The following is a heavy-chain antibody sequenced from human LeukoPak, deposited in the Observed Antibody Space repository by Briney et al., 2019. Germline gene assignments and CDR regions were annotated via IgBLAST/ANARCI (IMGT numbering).Heavy chain of an antibody. J-gene: IGHJ4*02. D-gene: IGHD1-26*01. Sequence: GGSLRLSCAASGFTFSSYGMHWVRQAPGKGLEWVAFIRYDGSNKCYADSVKGRFTISRDNSKNTLYLQMNSLRAEDTAVYYCAKDREWELPYYFDYWGQGTLVTVSS. CDR3: AKDREWELPYYFDY. CDR1: GFTFSSYG. CDR2: IRYDGSNK. V-gene: IGHV3-30*02.